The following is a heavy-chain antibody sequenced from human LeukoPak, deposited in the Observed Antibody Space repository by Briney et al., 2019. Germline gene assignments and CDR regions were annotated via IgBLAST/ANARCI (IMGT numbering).Heavy chain of an antibody. J-gene: IGHJ5*02. CDR1: GGSISSSSYY. CDR3: ARQSYSNYVSFWFDP. D-gene: IGHD4-11*01. Sequence: SETLSLTCTVSGGSISSSSYYWGWIRQPPGKGLGWIGSIYYSGSTYYNPSLKSRVTISVDTPKNQFSLKLSSVTAADTAVYYCARQSYSNYVSFWFDPWGQGTLVTVSS. CDR2: IYYSGST. V-gene: IGHV4-39*01.